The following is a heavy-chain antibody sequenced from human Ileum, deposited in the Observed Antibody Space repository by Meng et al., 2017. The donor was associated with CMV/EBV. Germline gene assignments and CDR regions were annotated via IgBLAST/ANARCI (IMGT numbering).Heavy chain of an antibody. Sequence: LTCAVYGGSFSGYYWSWIRQPPGKGLEWIGEINHSGSTNYNPSLKSRVTISVDTSKNQFSLKVSSVTAADTAVYYCARGWHDGLLDLWGQGTLVTVSS. V-gene: IGHV4-34*01. CDR1: GGSFSGYY. J-gene: IGHJ5*02. CDR3: ARGWHDGLLDL. CDR2: INHSGST. D-gene: IGHD2-2*03.